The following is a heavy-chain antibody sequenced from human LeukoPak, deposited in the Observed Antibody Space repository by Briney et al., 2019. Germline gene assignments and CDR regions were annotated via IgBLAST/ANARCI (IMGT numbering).Heavy chain of an antibody. Sequence: SETLSLTCTVSGGSISTSSYYWGWVRQPPEKGLEWIGNIFYSGSTYYSPSLKSRVTISVDTSKNQFSLKLSSVTAADTAVYYCSGSYLYYYYYYMDVWGKGTTVTVSS. V-gene: IGHV4-39*07. CDR3: SGSYLYYYYYYMDV. D-gene: IGHD1-26*01. CDR1: GGSISTSSYY. CDR2: IFYSGST. J-gene: IGHJ6*03.